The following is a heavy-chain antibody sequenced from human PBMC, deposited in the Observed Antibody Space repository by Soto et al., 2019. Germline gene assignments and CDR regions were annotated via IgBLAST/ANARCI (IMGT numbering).Heavy chain of an antibody. CDR1: GFSFSSYS. Sequence: EVQLVESGGGLVKPGGSLRLSCAASGFSFSSYSMNWVRHAPGKGLEWVSSISSSASHINYADSVKGRFTISRDNAKKSLSLQMNSLRAEDTAVYYCARGYTGYCSGGTCYWFDPWGQGTLVTVSS. CDR3: ARGYTGYCSGGTCYWFDP. J-gene: IGHJ5*02. V-gene: IGHV3-21*01. D-gene: IGHD2-15*01. CDR2: ISSSASHI.